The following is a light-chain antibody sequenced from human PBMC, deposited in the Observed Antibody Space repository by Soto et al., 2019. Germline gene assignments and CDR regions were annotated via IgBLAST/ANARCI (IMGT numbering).Light chain of an antibody. V-gene: IGKV3-11*01. Sequence: EILLTQSPATLSLSPGEGAALSCRASHPVSTYVAWYQQKPGQAPRLLIFDASNSATGVPARFSGSGSGTDFTLTISSLEPGDSAVYYCQQRADLIVTFGGGNKVEI. J-gene: IGKJ4*01. CDR1: HPVSTY. CDR2: DAS. CDR3: QQRADLIVT.